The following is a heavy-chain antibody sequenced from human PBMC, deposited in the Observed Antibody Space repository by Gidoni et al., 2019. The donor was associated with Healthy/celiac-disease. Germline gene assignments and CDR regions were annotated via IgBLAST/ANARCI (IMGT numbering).Heavy chain of an antibody. J-gene: IGHJ6*02. CDR2: IYYSGST. Sequence: QLQLQESGPGLVKPSETLSLTCTVSGGSISSSSYYWGWIRQPPGKGLEWIGSIYYSGSTYYNPSLKSRVTISVDTSKNQFSLKLSSVTAADTAVYYCARHYYEYCSGGSCYSVYYYYYGMDVWGQGTTVTVSS. CDR3: ARHYYEYCSGGSCYSVYYYYYGMDV. V-gene: IGHV4-39*01. D-gene: IGHD2-15*01. CDR1: GGSISSSSYY.